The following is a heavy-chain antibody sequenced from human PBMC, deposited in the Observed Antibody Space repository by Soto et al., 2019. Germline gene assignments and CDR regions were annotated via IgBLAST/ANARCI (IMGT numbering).Heavy chain of an antibody. Sequence: ASVKVSCKASGYTFTGYYMHWVRQAPGQRLEWMRRINPNSGGTNYAQKFQGWVTMTRDTSISTAYMELSRLRSDDTAVYYCARGATAGYYYYYYGMDVWGQGTTVTVSS. CDR3: ARGATAGYYYYYYGMDV. V-gene: IGHV1-2*04. D-gene: IGHD5-18*01. CDR1: GYTFTGYY. J-gene: IGHJ6*02. CDR2: INPNSGGT.